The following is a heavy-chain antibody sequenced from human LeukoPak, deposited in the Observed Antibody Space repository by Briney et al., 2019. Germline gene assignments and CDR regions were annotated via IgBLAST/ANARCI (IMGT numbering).Heavy chain of an antibody. J-gene: IGHJ4*02. D-gene: IGHD2-2*01. CDR1: GFTFSSYG. V-gene: IGHV3-30*02. CDR2: IRYDGSNK. Sequence: GGSLRLSCAASGFTFSSYGMHWVRQAPGKGLEWVAFIRYDGSNKYYADFVKGRFTISRDNSKNTLYLQMNSLRAEDTAVYYCAKDPAIVVVPARTGYFDYWGQGTLVTVSS. CDR3: AKDPAIVVVPARTGYFDY.